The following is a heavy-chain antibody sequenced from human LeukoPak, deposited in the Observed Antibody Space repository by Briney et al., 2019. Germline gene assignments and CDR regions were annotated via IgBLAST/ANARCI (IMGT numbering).Heavy chain of an antibody. CDR3: VKGVVYDSSGYFHLDY. J-gene: IGHJ4*02. V-gene: IGHV3-43*02. CDR2: VSVNADST. D-gene: IGHD3-22*01. CDR1: GFTFDHYA. Sequence: GGSLRLSRAASGFTFDHYAMHWVRQAPGKGPEWVSLVSVNADSTYYADSVRGRFTISRDNNNNSLYLQMHSLRTDDTALYYCVKGVVYDSSGYFHLDYWGQGTLVTVSS.